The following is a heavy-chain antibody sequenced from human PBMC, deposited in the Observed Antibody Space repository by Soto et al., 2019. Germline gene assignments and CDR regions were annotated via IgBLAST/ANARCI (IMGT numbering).Heavy chain of an antibody. Sequence: QVQLVESGGGVVQPGRSLRLSCAASGFTFSSYAMHWVRQAPGKGLEWVAVISYDGSNKYYADSVKGRFTISRDNSKNTLYLQMNSLRAEDTAVYYCARDRGYCSGGSCYPYYFDYWGRGTLVTVSS. CDR2: ISYDGSNK. J-gene: IGHJ4*02. D-gene: IGHD2-15*01. CDR3: ARDRGYCSGGSCYPYYFDY. CDR1: GFTFSSYA. V-gene: IGHV3-30-3*01.